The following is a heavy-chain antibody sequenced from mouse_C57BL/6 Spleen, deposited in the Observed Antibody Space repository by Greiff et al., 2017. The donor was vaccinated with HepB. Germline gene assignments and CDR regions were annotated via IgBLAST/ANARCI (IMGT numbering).Heavy chain of an antibody. CDR3: ARGLGRGYAMDY. J-gene: IGHJ4*01. CDR1: GFSLTSYG. V-gene: IGHV2-2*01. Sequence: QVQLKQSGPGLVQPSQSLSITCTVSGFSLTSYGVHWVRQSPGKGLEWLGVIWSGGSTDYNAAFISRLSISKDNSKSQVFFKMNSLQADDTAIYYCARGLGRGYAMDYWGQGTSVTVSS. D-gene: IGHD4-1*01. CDR2: IWSGGST.